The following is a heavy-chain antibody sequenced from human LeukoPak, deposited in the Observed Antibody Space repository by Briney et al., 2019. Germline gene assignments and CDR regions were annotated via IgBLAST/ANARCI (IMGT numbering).Heavy chain of an antibody. Sequence: PGGSLRLSCAASGFTVSSNYMSWVRQAPGKGLEWVAVRSYDGSNKYYADSVKGRFTISRDNSKNTLYLQMNSLRAEDTALYYCAKDRFYGPLRDFDYWGQGTLVTVSS. J-gene: IGHJ4*02. V-gene: IGHV3-30*18. CDR2: RSYDGSNK. CDR1: GFTVSSNY. CDR3: AKDRFYGPLRDFDY. D-gene: IGHD2/OR15-2a*01.